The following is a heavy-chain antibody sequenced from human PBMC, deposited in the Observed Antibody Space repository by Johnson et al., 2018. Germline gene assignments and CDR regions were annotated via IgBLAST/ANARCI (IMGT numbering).Heavy chain of an antibody. D-gene: IGHD4-17*01. CDR1: GFTFDDYA. V-gene: IGHV3-9*01. J-gene: IGHJ1*01. Sequence: EVQLVESGGGLVQPGRSLRLSCAASGFTFDDYAMHWVRQAPGKGLEWVSGISWNSGSIGYADSVKGRFTISRDNAKNSLYLQMNSLRAEDTALYYCARDASYGDYAEYFQHWGQGTLVTVSS. CDR3: ARDASYGDYAEYFQH. CDR2: ISWNSGSI.